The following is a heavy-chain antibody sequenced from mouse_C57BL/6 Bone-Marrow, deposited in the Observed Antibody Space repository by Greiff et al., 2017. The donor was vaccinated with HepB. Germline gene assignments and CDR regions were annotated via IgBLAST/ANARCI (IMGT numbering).Heavy chain of an antibody. Sequence: EVQLVESGGGLVKPGGSLKLSCAASGFTFSDYGMHWVRQAPEKGLEWVAYISSGSSTIYYADTVKGRFTISRDNAKNTLFLQMTSLRSEDTAMYYCARQDWDVSFAYWGQGTLVTVSA. CDR3: ARQDWDVSFAY. CDR1: GFTFSDYG. CDR2: ISSGSSTI. V-gene: IGHV5-17*01. D-gene: IGHD4-1*01. J-gene: IGHJ3*01.